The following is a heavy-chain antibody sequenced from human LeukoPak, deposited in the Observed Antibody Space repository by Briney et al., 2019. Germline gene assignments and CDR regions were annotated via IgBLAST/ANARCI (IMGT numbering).Heavy chain of an antibody. Sequence: SETLSLTCTVSGGSISSGDYYWSWIRQPPGKGLEWIGYIYYSGSTNYNPSLKSRVTISVDTSKNQFSLKLSSVTAADTAVYYCARGREWEPKVFDYWGQGTLVTVSS. V-gene: IGHV4-61*08. J-gene: IGHJ4*02. CDR3: ARGREWEPKVFDY. CDR1: GGSISSGDYY. CDR2: IYYSGST. D-gene: IGHD1-26*01.